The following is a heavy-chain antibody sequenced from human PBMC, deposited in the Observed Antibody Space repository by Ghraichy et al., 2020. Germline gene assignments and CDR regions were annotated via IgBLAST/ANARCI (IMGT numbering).Heavy chain of an antibody. CDR3: ARDLFRVRDHAFDI. J-gene: IGHJ3*02. Sequence: SQTLSLTCTVSGGSVSSGSYYWSWIRQPPGKGLEWIGYIYYSGSTNYNPSLKSRVTISVDTSKNQFSLKLSSVTAADTAVYYCARDLFRVRDHAFDIWGQGTMVTVSS. CDR2: IYYSGST. CDR1: GGSVSSGSYY. V-gene: IGHV4-61*01. D-gene: IGHD3-10*01.